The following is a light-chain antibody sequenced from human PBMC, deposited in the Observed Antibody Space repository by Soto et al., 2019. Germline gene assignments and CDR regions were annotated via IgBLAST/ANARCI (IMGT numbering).Light chain of an antibody. V-gene: IGKV1-5*01. CDR3: QQYNSYPYT. CDR1: QSISSW. J-gene: IGKJ2*01. CDR2: DAS. Sequence: DIPMTQSPSTLSASVGDRVTITCRASQSISSWLAWYQQKPGKAPKLLIYDASSLESGVPSRFSGSGSGTEFTLAISSLQPDDFATYYCQQYNSYPYTFRQGTKLEIK.